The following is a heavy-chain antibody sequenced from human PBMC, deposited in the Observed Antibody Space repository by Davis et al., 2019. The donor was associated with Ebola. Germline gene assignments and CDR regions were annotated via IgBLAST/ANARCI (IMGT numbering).Heavy chain of an antibody. Sequence: GGSLRLSCAASGFTFSDYYMSWIRQAPGKGLEWVSYISSSGSTIYYADSVKGRFTISRDNAKNTLYLQMNSLRAEDTAVYYCAKADYYDSSGYYYAPLPADYWGQGTLVTVSS. D-gene: IGHD3-22*01. CDR1: GFTFSDYY. J-gene: IGHJ4*02. V-gene: IGHV3-11*01. CDR2: ISSSGSTI. CDR3: AKADYYDSSGYYYAPLPADY.